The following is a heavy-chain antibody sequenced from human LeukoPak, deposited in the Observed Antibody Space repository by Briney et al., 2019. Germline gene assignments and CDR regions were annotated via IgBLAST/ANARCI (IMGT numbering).Heavy chain of an antibody. J-gene: IGHJ4*02. Sequence: PGRSLRLSCAASGFTFSSYAMHWVRQAPGKGLEWVAVISYDGSNKYYADSVKGRFTISRDNSKNTLYLQMNSLRAEDTAVYYCARGRVEEYCSSTSCQRAYYFDYWGQGTLDTVSS. CDR2: ISYDGSNK. CDR3: ARGRVEEYCSSTSCQRAYYFDY. D-gene: IGHD2-2*01. V-gene: IGHV3-30*04. CDR1: GFTFSSYA.